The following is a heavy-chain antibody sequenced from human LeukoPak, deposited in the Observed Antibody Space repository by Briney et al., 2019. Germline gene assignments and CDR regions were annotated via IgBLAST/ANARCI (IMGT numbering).Heavy chain of an antibody. D-gene: IGHD1-26*01. V-gene: IGHV3-30*04. CDR2: ISYDGSDK. J-gene: IGHJ4*02. CDR3: ARVFSGSLGPRGALGY. CDR1: GFTFSSYA. Sequence: GGSLRLSCAASGFTFSSYAIHWVRQAPGKGLEWVAIISYDGSDKYYADSVKGRFTISRDNSKNALYLQMSSLRGEDTAVYYCARVFSGSLGPRGALGYWGQGTLVTVSS.